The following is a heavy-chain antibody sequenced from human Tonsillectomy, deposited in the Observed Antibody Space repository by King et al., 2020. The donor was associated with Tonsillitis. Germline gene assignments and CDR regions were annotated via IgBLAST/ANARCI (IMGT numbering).Heavy chain of an antibody. CDR1: GFTFSSYA. J-gene: IGHJ4*02. CDR2: ISGNGGST. Sequence: VQLVESGGGLVQPGGSLRLSCAASGFTFSSYAMSWVRQAPGKGLEWISLISGNGGSTYYADSVKGRFTISRDNSKNTLYLQMNSLGAEDTAVYSCAKDPGRYFPKYYFDYWGQGTLVTVSS. CDR3: AKDPGRYFPKYYFDY. D-gene: IGHD3-9*01. V-gene: IGHV3-23*04.